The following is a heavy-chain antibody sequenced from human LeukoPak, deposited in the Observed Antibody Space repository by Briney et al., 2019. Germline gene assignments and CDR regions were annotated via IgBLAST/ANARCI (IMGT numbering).Heavy chain of an antibody. CDR2: SGST. Sequence: SETLSLTCTVSGYSISSGYYWGWIRQPPGKGLEWIGSGSTYYNPSLKSRVTISVDTSKNQFSLKLSSVTAADTAVYYCARDPTSGRYGMDVWGQETTVTVSS. CDR1: GYSISSGYY. V-gene: IGHV4-38-2*02. D-gene: IGHD2-15*01. CDR3: ARDPTSGRYGMDV. J-gene: IGHJ6*02.